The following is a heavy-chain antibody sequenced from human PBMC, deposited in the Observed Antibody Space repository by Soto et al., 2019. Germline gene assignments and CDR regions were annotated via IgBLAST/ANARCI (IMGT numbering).Heavy chain of an antibody. CDR2: IKQDGSEK. CDR3: ARESLVYCSGGSCYYFDY. J-gene: IGHJ4*02. V-gene: IGHV3-7*01. Sequence: GGSLRLSCAASGFTFSSYWMSWVRQAPGKGLEWVANIKQDGSEKYYVYSVKGRFTISRDNAQNSLYLQMNSLRAEATAVYYCARESLVYCSGGSCYYFDYWGQGTLVTVSS. D-gene: IGHD2-15*01. CDR1: GFTFSSYW.